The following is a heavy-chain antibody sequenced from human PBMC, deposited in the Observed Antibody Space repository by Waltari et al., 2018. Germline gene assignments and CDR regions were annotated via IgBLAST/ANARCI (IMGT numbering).Heavy chain of an antibody. V-gene: IGHV4-38-2*02. CDR3: ARDGSGVANWVSMF. D-gene: IGHD3-3*01. CDR1: GFSISIGYC. Sequence: QVQLQESGPGLVEPSETLSLTCDVSGFSISIGYCWGWNRQPPGKGLEWIGIIHHSGATYYNPALRSRVTISVDTSKNQFSLKLTSVTAADTAVYYCARDGSGVANWVSMFWGQGTLVTVSS. CDR2: IHHSGAT. J-gene: IGHJ4*02.